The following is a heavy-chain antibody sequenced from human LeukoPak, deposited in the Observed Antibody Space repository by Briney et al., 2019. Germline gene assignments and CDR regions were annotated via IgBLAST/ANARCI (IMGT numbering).Heavy chain of an antibody. CDR1: GFTFSSYA. CDR2: ISYDGSNK. CDR3: ARDFGTRYDFWSGYFGY. J-gene: IGHJ4*02. D-gene: IGHD3-3*01. Sequence: PGGSLRLSCAASGFTFSSYAMHWVRQAPGKGLEWVAVISYDGSNKYYADSVKGRFTISRDNSKNTLYLQMNSLRAEDTAVYYCARDFGTRYDFWSGYFGYWGQGTLVTVSS. V-gene: IGHV3-30-3*01.